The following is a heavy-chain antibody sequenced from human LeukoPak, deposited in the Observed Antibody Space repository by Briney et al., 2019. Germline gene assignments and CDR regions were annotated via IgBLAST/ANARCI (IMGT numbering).Heavy chain of an antibody. D-gene: IGHD5-18*01. V-gene: IGHV3-73*01. CDR1: GFTFSGSA. Sequence: GGSLRLPCAASGFTFSGSAMHWVRQASGKGLEWVGRIRSGANNYATAFAASVKGRFTISRDDSKNTAYLQMNSLKAEDTAVCYCARPGPSVDTAMVAWGQGTLVTVSS. J-gene: IGHJ5*02. CDR2: IRSGANNYAT. CDR3: ARPGPSVDTAMVA.